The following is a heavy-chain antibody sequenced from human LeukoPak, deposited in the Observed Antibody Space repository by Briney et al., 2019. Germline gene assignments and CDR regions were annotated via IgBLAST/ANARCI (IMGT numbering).Heavy chain of an antibody. V-gene: IGHV3-33*01. D-gene: IGHD3-3*01. CDR2: ICYDGSNE. CDR1: GFTFSNYG. J-gene: IGHJ6*02. Sequence: GRSLRLSCAASGFTFSNYGTHWVRQAPGTGLEWVAVICYDGSNEYYADSVKGQFTISRDNTQITTYLKMNSLRAKAMAVYYSAREGIQFLEWPDTKDPYGMDVWGQGTTVTVSS. CDR3: AREGIQFLEWPDTKDPYGMDV.